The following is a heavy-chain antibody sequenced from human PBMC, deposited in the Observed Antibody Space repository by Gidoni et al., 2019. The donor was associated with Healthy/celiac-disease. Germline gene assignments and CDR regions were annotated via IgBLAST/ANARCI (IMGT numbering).Heavy chain of an antibody. D-gene: IGHD2-21*01. J-gene: IGHJ4*02. V-gene: IGHV3-23*01. CDR1: GFTFSSYA. CDR3: AKDRRIPYCGGDCYSVYYFDY. CDR2: ISGSGGST. Sequence: EVQLLESGGGLVQPGGSLRLSCAASGFTFSSYAMSWVRQAPGKGLEWVSAISGSGGSTYYADSVKGRFTISRDNSKNTLYLQMNSLRAEDTAVYYCAKDRRIPYCGGDCYSVYYFDYWGQGTLVTVSS.